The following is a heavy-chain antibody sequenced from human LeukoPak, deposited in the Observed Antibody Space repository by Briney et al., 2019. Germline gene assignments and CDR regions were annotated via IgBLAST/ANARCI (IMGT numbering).Heavy chain of an antibody. D-gene: IGHD3-3*01. V-gene: IGHV3-48*01. CDR3: ARDSSLSEWLSPFDY. CDR2: TSSSSSTI. CDR1: GFTFSSYS. J-gene: IGHJ4*02. Sequence: PGGSLRLSCAASGFTFSSYSMNWVRQAPGKGLEWVSYTSSSSSTIYYADSVKGRFTISRDNAKNSLYLQMNSLGAEDTAVYYCARDSSLSEWLSPFDYWGQGTLVTVSS.